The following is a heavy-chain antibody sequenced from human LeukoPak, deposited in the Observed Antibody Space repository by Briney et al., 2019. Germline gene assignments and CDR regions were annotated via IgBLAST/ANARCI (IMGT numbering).Heavy chain of an antibody. V-gene: IGHV1-18*04. CDR2: ISAYNGNT. CDR1: RYTFTGYY. CDR3: ARESYGWYNY. Sequence: ASVKVSCKASRYTFTGYYLHWVRQAPGQGLEWMGWISAYNGNTNYAQKLQGRVTMTTDTSTSTAYMELRSLRSDDTAVYYCARESYGWYNYWGQGTLVTVSS. D-gene: IGHD6-19*01. J-gene: IGHJ4*02.